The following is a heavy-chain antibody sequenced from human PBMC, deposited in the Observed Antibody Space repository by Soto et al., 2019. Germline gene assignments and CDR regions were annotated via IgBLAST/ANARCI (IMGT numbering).Heavy chain of an antibody. Sequence: QVQLEQSGGEVKKPGASVKVTCKASGYTFYNYGISWVRQAPGEGLEWMGWISPYNDNTNYAQKFQGRVIMTTDTSTSTAHMELRSLRSDDTAVYYCARLPTSGYHTHFYYGMAVWGQVTTVTVS. CDR2: ISPYNDNT. D-gene: IGHD3-22*01. J-gene: IGHJ6*02. CDR3: ARLPTSGYHTHFYYGMAV. CDR1: GYTFYNYG. V-gene: IGHV1-18*01.